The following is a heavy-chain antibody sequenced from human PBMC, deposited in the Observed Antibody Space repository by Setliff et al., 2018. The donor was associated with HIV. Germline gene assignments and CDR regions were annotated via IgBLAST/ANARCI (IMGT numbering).Heavy chain of an antibody. CDR2: IDHSGNI. J-gene: IGHJ4*02. Sequence: PSETLSLTCAVYGGSFNDYYWTWIRQPPGKGLEWIGEIDHSGNIKYHASLKSRVTISKDTSKNQISLKLRSVTAADMAVYYCARGLNYYGSGSYLPLGYWGQGTLVTVSS. D-gene: IGHD3-10*01. CDR3: ARGLNYYGSGSYLPLGY. CDR1: GGSFNDYY. V-gene: IGHV4-34*01.